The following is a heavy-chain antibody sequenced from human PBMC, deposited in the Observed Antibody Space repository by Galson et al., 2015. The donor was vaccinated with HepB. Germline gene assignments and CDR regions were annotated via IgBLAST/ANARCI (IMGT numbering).Heavy chain of an antibody. D-gene: IGHD3-3*01. J-gene: IGHJ5*02. CDR1: GYTFTSYG. V-gene: IGHV1-18*01. CDR2: ISAYNGNT. Sequence: SVKVSCKASGYTFTSYGISWVRQAPGQGLEWMGWISAYNGNTNYAQKLQGRVTMTTDTSTSTAYMELRSLRSDDPAVYYCARDGPLSYYDFWSGYYGGSWFDPWGQGTLVTVSA. CDR3: ARDGPLSYYDFWSGYYGGSWFDP.